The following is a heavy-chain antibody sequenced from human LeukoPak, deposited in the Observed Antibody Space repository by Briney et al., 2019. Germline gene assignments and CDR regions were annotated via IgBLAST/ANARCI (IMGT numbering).Heavy chain of an antibody. CDR1: GYTFTSYG. D-gene: IGHD3-10*01. CDR2: ISAYNGNT. V-gene: IGHV1-18*01. J-gene: IGHJ4*02. Sequence: ASVKVSFKASGYTFTSYGISWVRQAPGQGLEWMGWISAYNGNTNYAQKLQGRVTMTTDTSTSTAYMELRSLRSADTAVYYCATDESHYYGSGSYYPDYWGQGTLVTVSS. CDR3: ATDESHYYGSGSYYPDY.